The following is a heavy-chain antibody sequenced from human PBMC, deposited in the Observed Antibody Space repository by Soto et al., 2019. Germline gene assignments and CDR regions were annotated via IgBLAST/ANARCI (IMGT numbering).Heavy chain of an antibody. V-gene: IGHV4-39*01. CDR3: ARGTRRGHCSSTSCPPGIAAAGMV. CDR2: IYYSWST. J-gene: IGHJ4*02. D-gene: IGHD2-2*01. CDR1: VGSISSSSYY. Sequence: PSETLSLTCTVSVGSISSSSYYFGWIRQPPGKGLEWIGSIYYSWSTYYNPSLKSRVTISLDTSKNQFSLKLSSVTAADTAVYYCARGTRRGHCSSTSCPPGIAAAGMVWGQGTLVTVSS.